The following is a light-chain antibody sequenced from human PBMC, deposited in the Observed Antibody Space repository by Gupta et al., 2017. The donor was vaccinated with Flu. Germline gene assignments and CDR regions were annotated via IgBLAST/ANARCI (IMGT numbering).Light chain of an antibody. CDR3: QQRSNWPPVLT. J-gene: IGKJ4*01. V-gene: IGKV3-11*01. Sequence: EIVLTQSPATLSLSPGERATLSCRASQSVSSYLAWYQQKPGQAHRLLIYDASNRATGIPARLSGSGSGTDLTLTISSLEPEDFAVYYCQQRSNWPPVLTFGGGTKVEIK. CDR2: DAS. CDR1: QSVSSY.